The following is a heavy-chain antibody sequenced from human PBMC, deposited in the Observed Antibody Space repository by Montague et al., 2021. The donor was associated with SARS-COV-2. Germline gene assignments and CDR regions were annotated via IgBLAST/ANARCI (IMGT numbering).Heavy chain of an antibody. CDR3: ARDLGHRYVAGWFDP. Sequence: TLSLTCTVSSGSISSGGSISSGGYYWSWIRQHPGKGLEWIGYIYYSGSTSYNPSLKSRVTISVDTSKNQFSLKLNSVTPAATAVYYCARDLGHRYVAGWFDPWGQGTLVTVSS. CDR2: IYYSGST. V-gene: IGHV4-31*03. D-gene: IGHD5-18*01. CDR1: SGSISSGGSISSGGYY. J-gene: IGHJ5*02.